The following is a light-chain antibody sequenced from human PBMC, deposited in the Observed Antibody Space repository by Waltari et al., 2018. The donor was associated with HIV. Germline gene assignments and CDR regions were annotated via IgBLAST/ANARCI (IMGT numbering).Light chain of an antibody. Sequence: QSALTQPRSVSGSPGQSVTISCTGTSSDVGLYNYVSWYQQHPGKAPKLLIHDVNKVPSVVPDRFSGSKSGNTASLTISGLQAEDAAEYYCCSFAGLSIPVVFGGGTKLTVL. CDR3: CSFAGLSIPVV. CDR2: DVN. CDR1: SSDVGLYNY. V-gene: IGLV2-11*01. J-gene: IGLJ2*01.